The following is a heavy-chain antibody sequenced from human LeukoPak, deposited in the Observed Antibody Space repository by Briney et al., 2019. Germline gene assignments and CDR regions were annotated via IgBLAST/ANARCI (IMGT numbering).Heavy chain of an antibody. CDR2: IYHSGST. D-gene: IGHD2-21*01. Sequence: SETLSLTCTVSGYSISSGYYWGWIRPPPGKGLAWIGSIYHSGSTYYNPSLKSRVTISVDTSKNQFSLKLSSVTAADTAVYYCARRVGVALDYWGQGTLVTVSS. CDR3: ARRVGVALDY. V-gene: IGHV4-38-2*02. J-gene: IGHJ4*02. CDR1: GYSISSGYY.